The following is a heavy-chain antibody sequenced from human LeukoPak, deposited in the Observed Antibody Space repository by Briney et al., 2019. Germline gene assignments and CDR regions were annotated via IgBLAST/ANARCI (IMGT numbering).Heavy chain of an antibody. CDR1: GFTFSGSG. Sequence: PGGSLRLSCAASGFTFSGSGMHWVRQAPGKGPEWVAVIWYDGSQRYYAESVKGRFTISRDNSKNTLDPQMSSLRVEDTAVYYCARDTTEGVLSLDVWGQGTTVAVSS. D-gene: IGHD2-8*01. J-gene: IGHJ6*02. V-gene: IGHV3-33*01. CDR3: ARDTTEGVLSLDV. CDR2: IWYDGSQR.